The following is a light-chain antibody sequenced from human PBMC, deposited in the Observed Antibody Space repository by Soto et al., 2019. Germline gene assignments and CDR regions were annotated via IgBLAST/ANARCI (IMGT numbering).Light chain of an antibody. Sequence: QSAVSQPATVSGSPGQSIPLSCTGTSVDVGGFEYVSWYQQHPGKVPKLMIYDVNNRPSGVSNRFSGSKSGNTASLTISGLQAEDEADYFCSSYTSSNTYVFGTGTKVTVL. CDR2: DVN. V-gene: IGLV2-14*03. CDR3: SSYTSSNTYV. J-gene: IGLJ1*01. CDR1: SVDVGGFEY.